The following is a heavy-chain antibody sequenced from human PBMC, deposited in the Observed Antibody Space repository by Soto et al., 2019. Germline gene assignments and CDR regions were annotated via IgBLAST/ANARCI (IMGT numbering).Heavy chain of an antibody. CDR1: GHAFTSYG. CDR2: ISLYIGNT. D-gene: IGHD2-15*01. CDR3: ARGWCSGGTCYLFFDY. V-gene: IGHV1-18*04. Sequence: SSVKVPCKASGHAFTSYGLRYLRPAPGQAPEWMGWISLYIGNTNYAQKFQGRVNMTTDTSTRTYYKELRSQKSDNTADDCRARGWCSGGTCYLFFDYWGPGTLVTVSS. J-gene: IGHJ4*02.